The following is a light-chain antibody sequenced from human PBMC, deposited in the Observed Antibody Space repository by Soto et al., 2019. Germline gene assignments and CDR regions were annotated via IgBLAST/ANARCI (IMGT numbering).Light chain of an antibody. CDR1: SSNIGAGYD. CDR2: GNS. CDR3: QSYDSSLSGPYV. V-gene: IGLV1-40*01. J-gene: IGLJ1*01. Sequence: QSVLTQPPSVSGAPGQRVTISCTGSSSNIGAGYDVHWYQQLPGTAPKLLIYGNSNRPSGVPDRFSGSKSGTSASLAITELQAEDVAFYYCQSYDSSLSGPYVFGTRTKVTVL.